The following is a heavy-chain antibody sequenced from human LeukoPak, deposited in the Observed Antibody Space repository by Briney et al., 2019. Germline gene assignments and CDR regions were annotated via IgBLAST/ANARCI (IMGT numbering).Heavy chain of an antibody. D-gene: IGHD5-24*01. CDR3: ARRRRDGYKGVRLDAFDI. CDR1: GFTVSSNY. Sequence: GGSLRLFCAASGFTVSSNYMSWVRQAPGKGLEWVSVIYSGGSTYYADSVKGRFTISRDNSKNTLYLQMNSLRAEDTAVYYCARRRRDGYKGVRLDAFDIWGQGTMVTVSS. V-gene: IGHV3-66*02. CDR2: IYSGGST. J-gene: IGHJ3*02.